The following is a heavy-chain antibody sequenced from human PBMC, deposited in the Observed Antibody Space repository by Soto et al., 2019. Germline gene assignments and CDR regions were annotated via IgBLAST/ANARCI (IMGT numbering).Heavy chain of an antibody. D-gene: IGHD5-18*01. J-gene: IGHJ4*02. V-gene: IGHV5-10-1*01. CDR1: GYAFTNYW. CDR3: ARRRGYSYDFDY. Sequence: GESLKISCNASGYAFTNYWISWVRQKPGQGLEWMGRIDPSNSRTKYSPSFDGHVTISIGKSISAAFLQWSSLRASDTAVYYCARRRGYSYDFDYWGQGTLVTVSS. CDR2: IDPSNSRT.